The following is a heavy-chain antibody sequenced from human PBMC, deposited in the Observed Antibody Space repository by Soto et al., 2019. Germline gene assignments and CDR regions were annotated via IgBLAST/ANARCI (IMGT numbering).Heavy chain of an antibody. J-gene: IGHJ5*02. CDR2: INPDNGNT. V-gene: IGHV1-3*01. CDR3: ARGIATGQLDP. CDR1: GYTFTRYT. Sequence: ASVKVSCKAYGYTFTRYTMNCVRQAPGQRLEWMGWINPDNGNTKSSQKFQDRVIITRDTSASTAYMDLSSLRSEDTAVYYCARGIATGQLDPWGQGTLVTVSS. D-gene: IGHD2-15*01.